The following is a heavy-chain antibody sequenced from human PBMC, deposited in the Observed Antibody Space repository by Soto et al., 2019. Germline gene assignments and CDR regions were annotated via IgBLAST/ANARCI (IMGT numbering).Heavy chain of an antibody. D-gene: IGHD2-2*02. CDR2: ISYDGRNK. V-gene: IGHV3-30*04. CDR3: AREGCRSTSCYSQYFYYNGMDV. J-gene: IGHJ6*02. CDR1: GFTFSNYA. Sequence: GGSLRLSCAASGFTFSNYAMHWVRQAPGKGLEWVAVISYDGRNKYYADSVKGRFTISRDNSKNTLYLQMNSLRAEDTAVYYCAREGCRSTSCYSQYFYYNGMDVWGQGTKVTVSS.